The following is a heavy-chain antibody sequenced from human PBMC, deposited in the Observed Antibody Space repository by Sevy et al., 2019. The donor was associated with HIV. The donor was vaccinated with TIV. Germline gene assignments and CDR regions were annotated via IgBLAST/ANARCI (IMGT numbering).Heavy chain of an antibody. V-gene: IGHV3-33*01. CDR2: IWYDGSKR. CDR1: GFTFSTYV. CDR3: ARDPTAGDAPNFDY. D-gene: IGHD2-21*02. Sequence: GGSLRLSCAASGFTFSTYVMHWVRQAPGKGLEWVALIWYDGSKRYYADSVKGRFTISRDNSKNTLYLQMNSLRVEDTAVYYCARDPTAGDAPNFDYWGQGTLVTVSS. J-gene: IGHJ4*02.